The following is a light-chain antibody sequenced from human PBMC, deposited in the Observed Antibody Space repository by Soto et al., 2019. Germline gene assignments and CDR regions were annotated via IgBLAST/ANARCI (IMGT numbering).Light chain of an antibody. Sequence: EIVLTQSPGTLSVSPGERATLSCRASQTISSNYLAWYQQKPGQAPSLLIYGTSSRATGIPDRFSGSGSGTDFTLTISRLELEDSAIYYCQQYVSWTFGQGTKVEIK. CDR1: QTISSNY. V-gene: IGKV3-20*01. J-gene: IGKJ1*01. CDR2: GTS. CDR3: QQYVSWT.